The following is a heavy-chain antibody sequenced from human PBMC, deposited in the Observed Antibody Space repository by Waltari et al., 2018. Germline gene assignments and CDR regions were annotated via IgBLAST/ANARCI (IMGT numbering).Heavy chain of an antibody. V-gene: IGHV4-4*07. Sequence: QVQLQESGPGLVKPSETLSLTCTASGGSISRYYWSWIRQPAGKGLEWIGRIYTSGSTNYNPSLKXRVTMSVDTSKNQFSLQLSSVTAADTAVYYCARANIAIGAFDIWGQGTXVXXSS. CDR1: GGSISRYY. D-gene: IGHD5-18*01. J-gene: IGHJ3*02. CDR3: ARANIAIGAFDI. CDR2: IYTSGST.